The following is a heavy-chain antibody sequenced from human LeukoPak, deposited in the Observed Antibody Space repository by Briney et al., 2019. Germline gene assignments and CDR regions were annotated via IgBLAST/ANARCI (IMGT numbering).Heavy chain of an antibody. J-gene: IGHJ4*02. V-gene: IGHV5-10-1*01. CDR2: IDPSDSYT. Sequence: GESLKISCQGSGYSFTDYRISWVRQMPGKGLEWMGRIDPSDSYTNYSPSFQGHVTISADKSVSTAYLQWSSLKASDTAMYFCARRDSFVDFWGQGTLVTVSS. D-gene: IGHD5-18*01. CDR3: ARRDSFVDF. CDR1: GYSFTDYR.